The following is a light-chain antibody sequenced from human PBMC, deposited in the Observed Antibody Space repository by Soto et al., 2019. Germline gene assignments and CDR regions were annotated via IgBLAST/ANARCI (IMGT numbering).Light chain of an antibody. J-gene: IGKJ1*01. CDR2: QAS. Sequence: DIQMTQSPSTLSASVGDRVTITCRASQTISTWLAWYQQKPGKAPKLLMYQASSLESGVPPRFSGSGSGTEFTLTISSLQPDDFATYSCQYYGTYPWTFGQGTKVEIK. CDR1: QTISTW. V-gene: IGKV1-5*03. CDR3: QYYGTYPWT.